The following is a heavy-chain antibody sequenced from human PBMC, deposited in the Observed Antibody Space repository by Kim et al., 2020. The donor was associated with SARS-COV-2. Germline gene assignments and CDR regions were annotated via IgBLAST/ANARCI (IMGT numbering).Heavy chain of an antibody. V-gene: IGHV4-39*01. J-gene: IGHJ4*02. CDR1: GGSISSSSYY. CDR3: ARHYGDYYFDY. D-gene: IGHD4-17*01. Sequence: SETLSLTCTVSGGSISSSSYYWGWIRQPPGKGLEWIGSIYYSGSTYYNPSLKSRVTISVDTSKNQFSLKLSSVTAADTAVYYCARHYGDYYFDYWGQGTLVTVSS. CDR2: IYYSGST.